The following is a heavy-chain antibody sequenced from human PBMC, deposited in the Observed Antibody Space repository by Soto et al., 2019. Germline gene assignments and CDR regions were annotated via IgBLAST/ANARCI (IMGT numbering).Heavy chain of an antibody. CDR2: INPSTGAT. J-gene: IGHJ6*02. D-gene: IGHD5-18*01. Sequence: GASVKVSCKASGFTLLNDYIHWVRQAPRQGLEWMGMINPSTGATRYSQQFRGRVTVTWDTSTSTVYMELSSLRSEDTAVYYCARDRVTIPNGMDVWGQGTTVTVSS. CDR1: GFTLLNDY. V-gene: IGHV1-46*01. CDR3: ARDRVTIPNGMDV.